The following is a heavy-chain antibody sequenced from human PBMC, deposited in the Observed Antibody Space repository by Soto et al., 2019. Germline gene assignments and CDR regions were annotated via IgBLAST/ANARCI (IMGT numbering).Heavy chain of an antibody. CDR1: GGSTSSDNY. J-gene: IGHJ4*02. Sequence: SETLSLTGTGSGGSTSSDNYWSWIRQPPGKGLEWIGHIYYSVNTDYNPSLKSRLAISIDTSKKQFSLKLSSVTAADTTVYFSAREGSGSSDGLYYFDSCGQGSLVTFSS. V-gene: IGHV4-30-4*01. CDR2: IYYSVNT. D-gene: IGHD1-26*01. CDR3: AREGSGSSDGLYYFDS.